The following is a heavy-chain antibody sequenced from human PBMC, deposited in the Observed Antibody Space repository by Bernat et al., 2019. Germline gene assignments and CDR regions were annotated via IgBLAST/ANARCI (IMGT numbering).Heavy chain of an antibody. D-gene: IGHD4-17*01. CDR1: GLPFSSYA. CDR2: ISSNGGST. CDR3: VMASSDYPRAFDI. Sequence: EVQLVESGGGLVQPGGSLGLSCSASGLPFSSYAMHWFRQAPGKGLEYVSAISSNGGSTYYADSVKGRFTISRDNSKNTLYLQMSSLRAEDTAVYYCVMASSDYPRAFDIWGQGTMVTVSS. J-gene: IGHJ3*02. V-gene: IGHV3-64D*06.